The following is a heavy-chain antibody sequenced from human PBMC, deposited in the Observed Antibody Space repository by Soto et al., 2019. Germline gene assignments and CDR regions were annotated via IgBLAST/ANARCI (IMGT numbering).Heavy chain of an antibody. V-gene: IGHV3-48*02. CDR2: ISSSSSTI. D-gene: IGHD3-16*02. J-gene: IGHJ6*02. CDR3: ARGESSRYRYYYYYGMDV. Sequence: EVQLVESGGGLVQPGGPLRLTCAAAGFTFSSYSMNWVRQAPGKGLEWVSYISSSSSTIYYADSVKGRFTISRDNAKNSLYLQMNSLRDEDTAVYYCARGESSRYRYYYYYGMDVCGQGTTVTVSS. CDR1: GFTFSSYS.